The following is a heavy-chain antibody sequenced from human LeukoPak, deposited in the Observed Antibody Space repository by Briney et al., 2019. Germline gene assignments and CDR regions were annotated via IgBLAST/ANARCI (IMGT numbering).Heavy chain of an antibody. CDR2: IIPVFGTA. Sequence: GSSVKVSCKASGGTFSSYTINWVRQAPGQGLEWMGGIIPVFGTANYVQKFQGRVTMTEDTSTDTAYMELSSLRSEDTAVYYCATRNPSLGSYYQYYYYYMDVWGKGTTVTVSS. CDR1: GGTFSSYT. V-gene: IGHV1-69*06. D-gene: IGHD1-26*01. J-gene: IGHJ6*03. CDR3: ATRNPSLGSYYQYYYYYMDV.